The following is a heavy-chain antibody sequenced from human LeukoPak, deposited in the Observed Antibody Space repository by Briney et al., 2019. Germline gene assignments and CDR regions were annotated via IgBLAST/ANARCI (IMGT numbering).Heavy chain of an antibody. CDR3: ARWPLITRNRAAAGTVNWFDP. V-gene: IGHV4-39*01. CDR1: GGSISSSSYY. Sequence: SETLSLTCTVSGGSISSSSYYWGWIRQPPGKGLEWIGSIYYSGSTYYNPSLKSRVTISVDTSKNQFSLKPSSVTAADTAVYYCARWPLITRNRAAAGTVNWFDPWGQGTLVTVST. D-gene: IGHD6-13*01. CDR2: IYYSGST. J-gene: IGHJ5*02.